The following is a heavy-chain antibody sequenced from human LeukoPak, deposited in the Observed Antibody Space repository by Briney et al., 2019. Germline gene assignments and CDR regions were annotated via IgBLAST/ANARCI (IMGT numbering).Heavy chain of an antibody. CDR3: AKGMRWHDS. CDR2: IYYSGST. CDR1: GGSISSYS. V-gene: IGHV4-59*01. J-gene: IGHJ4*02. Sequence: SETLSLTCTAPGGSISSYSRSSIRQSPGKGLEWIWYIYYSGSTNYNPSLKSRVTISVDTSMNQISLELSSVTAADTAVYYLAKGMRWHDSWGQGTLVTVSS. D-gene: IGHD4-23*01.